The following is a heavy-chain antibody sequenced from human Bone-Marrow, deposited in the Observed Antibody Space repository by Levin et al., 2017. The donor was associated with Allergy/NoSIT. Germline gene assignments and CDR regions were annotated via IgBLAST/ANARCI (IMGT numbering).Heavy chain of an antibody. CDR3: AKDLYYYDSSGAPDFDY. V-gene: IGHV3-23*01. CDR2: ISGSGGST. CDR1: GFTFSSYA. Sequence: LSLTCAASGFTFSSYAMSWVRQAPGKGLEWVSAISGSGGSTYYADSVKGRFTISRDNSKNTLYLQMNSLRAEDTAVYYCAKDLYYYDSSGAPDFDYWGQGTLVTVSS. J-gene: IGHJ4*02. D-gene: IGHD3-22*01.